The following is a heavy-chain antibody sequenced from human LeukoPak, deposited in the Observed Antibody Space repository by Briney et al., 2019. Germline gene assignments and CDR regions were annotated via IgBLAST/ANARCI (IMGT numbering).Heavy chain of an antibody. CDR2: MNPNSGNT. CDR3: ASHGGASHAFDI. V-gene: IGHV1-8*01. D-gene: IGHD3-10*01. Sequence: ASVKVSCKASGYTFTSYDINWERQATGQGLEWMGWMNPNSGNTGYAQKFQGRVTMTRNTSISTAYMELSSLRSEDTAVYYCASHGGASHAFDIWGQGTMVTVSS. CDR1: GYTFTSYD. J-gene: IGHJ3*02.